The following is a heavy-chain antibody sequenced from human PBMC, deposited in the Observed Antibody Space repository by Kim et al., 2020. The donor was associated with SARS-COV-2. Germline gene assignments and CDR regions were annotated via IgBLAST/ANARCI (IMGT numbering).Heavy chain of an antibody. V-gene: IGHV3-23*01. CDR1: GVTFSSYG. D-gene: IGHD3-22*01. Sequence: GGSLRLSCAASGVTFSSYGMSWVRKVPGKGLEWVSAINDRGDTTNYADSVKGRFTIYRDNSNNALYLQMNSLRAADTAVYYCAKRGSGFHFDYWGQGTLVTVSS. J-gene: IGHJ4*02. CDR3: AKRGSGFHFDY. CDR2: INDRGDTT.